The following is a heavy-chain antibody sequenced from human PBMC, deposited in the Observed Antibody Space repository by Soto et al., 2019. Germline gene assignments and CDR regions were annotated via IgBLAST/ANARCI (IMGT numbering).Heavy chain of an antibody. Sequence: GGSLRLSCGTSGFTFANYAMGWVRQAPGKGLEWVSGISGSGISTYYTDSVKGRFTISRDNSKNTVFLQMNSLRDEDTAVYYCVKPPVITASYYYYDMDVWGQGTTVTVSS. D-gene: IGHD4-4*01. V-gene: IGHV3-23*01. CDR2: ISGSGIST. J-gene: IGHJ6*02. CDR1: GFTFANYA. CDR3: VKPPVITASYYYYDMDV.